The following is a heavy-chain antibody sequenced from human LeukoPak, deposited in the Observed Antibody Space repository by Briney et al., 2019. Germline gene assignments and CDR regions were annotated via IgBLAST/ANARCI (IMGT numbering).Heavy chain of an antibody. CDR2: INHSGST. CDR3: ARGSTIAAAGTFDY. D-gene: IGHD6-13*01. CDR1: GGSFSGYY. Sequence: SETLSLTCAVYGGSFSGYYWSWIRQPPGKGLEWIGEINHSGSTNYNPSLKSRVTISVDTSKNQFSLKPSSVTAADTAVYYCARGSTIAAAGTFDYWGQGTLVTVSS. J-gene: IGHJ4*02. V-gene: IGHV4-34*01.